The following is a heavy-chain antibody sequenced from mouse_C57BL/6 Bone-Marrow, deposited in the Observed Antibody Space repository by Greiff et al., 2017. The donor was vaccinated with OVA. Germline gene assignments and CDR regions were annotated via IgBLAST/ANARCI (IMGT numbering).Heavy chain of an antibody. Sequence: VQLQQSGAELVKPGASVKISCKASGYAFSSYWMNWVKQRPGTGLEWIGQIYPGDGDTNYNGKFKGKATLTADKSSSTAYMQLSSLTSEDSAVYFCARWGTTAPHWYFDVWGTGTTVTVSS. D-gene: IGHD1-2*01. V-gene: IGHV1-80*01. CDR3: ARWGTTAPHWYFDV. CDR2: IYPGDGDT. CDR1: GYAFSSYW. J-gene: IGHJ1*03.